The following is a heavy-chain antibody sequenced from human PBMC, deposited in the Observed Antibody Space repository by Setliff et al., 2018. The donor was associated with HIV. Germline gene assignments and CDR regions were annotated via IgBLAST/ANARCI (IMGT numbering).Heavy chain of an antibody. D-gene: IGHD2-21*02. CDR2: MNPNSGNT. V-gene: IGHV1-8*03. J-gene: IGHJ5*02. Sequence: EASVKVSCKASGYTFTSYDINWVRQATGQGLEWMGWMNPNSGNTGYAQKFQGRVTITRSTSIRTAYMELSSLRSEDTAVYYCARVVTGGGNWFDPWGQGTLVTVSS. CDR3: ARVVTGGGNWFDP. CDR1: GYTFTSYD.